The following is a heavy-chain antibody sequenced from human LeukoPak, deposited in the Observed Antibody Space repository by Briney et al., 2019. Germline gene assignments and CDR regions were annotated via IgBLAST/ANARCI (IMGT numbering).Heavy chain of an antibody. CDR1: GYIFTSYW. V-gene: IGHV5-51*01. Sequence: GESLKVSCKGSGYIFTSYWSAWVRQMPGKGLEWMGIIYPGDSDTRYSPSFQGQVTISADKSIHTAYLQWSSLKASDTAMYYCARQHYDDPLLDYLGQGTMVSVSS. CDR3: ARQHYDDPLLDY. J-gene: IGHJ4*02. CDR2: IYPGDSDT. D-gene: IGHD4-17*01.